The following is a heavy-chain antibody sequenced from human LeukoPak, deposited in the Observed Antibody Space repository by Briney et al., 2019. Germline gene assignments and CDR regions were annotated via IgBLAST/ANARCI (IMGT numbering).Heavy chain of an antibody. D-gene: IGHD3-3*01. CDR3: ARGRKWSGYYFYYYYYYMDV. CDR2: MNPNSGNT. J-gene: IGHJ6*03. CDR1: GYTFTSYD. V-gene: IGHV1-8*03. Sequence: ASVKVSCKASGYTFTSYDINWVRQATGQGLEWMGWMNPNSGNTGYAQEFQGRVTITRNTSISTAYMELSSLRSEDTAVYYCARGRKWSGYYFYYYYYYMDVWGKGTTVTVSS.